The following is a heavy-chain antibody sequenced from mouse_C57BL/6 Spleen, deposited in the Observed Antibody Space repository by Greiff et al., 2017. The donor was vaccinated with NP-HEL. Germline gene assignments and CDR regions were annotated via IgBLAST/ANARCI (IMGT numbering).Heavy chain of an antibody. CDR3: ANHYGSSYEDYAMDY. CDR2: IWGDGST. J-gene: IGHJ4*01. D-gene: IGHD1-1*01. CDR1: GFSFTSYG. Sequence: QVQLKESGPGLVAPSQCLSITCTVSGFSFTSYGVSWVRQPPGKGLEWLGVIWGDGSTNYNSALISRLSISKDNSKSQVFLKLTSLQTDDTATYYGANHYGSSYEDYAMDYWGQGTSVTVSS. V-gene: IGHV2-3*01.